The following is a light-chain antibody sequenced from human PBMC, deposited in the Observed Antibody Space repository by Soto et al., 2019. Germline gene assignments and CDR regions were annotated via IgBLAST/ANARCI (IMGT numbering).Light chain of an antibody. CDR3: MQALQTSIT. V-gene: IGKV2-28*01. Sequence: DIVMTQSPLSLPVTPGEPASISCRSSQSLLHSNGYNYLDWYLQKPGQSPQLLIYLGSNRASGVPERFKGSGSGTDFTLKISRVEAEDVGIYYCMQALQTSITFGQGTRLEIK. CDR2: LGS. CDR1: QSLLHSNGYNY. J-gene: IGKJ5*01.